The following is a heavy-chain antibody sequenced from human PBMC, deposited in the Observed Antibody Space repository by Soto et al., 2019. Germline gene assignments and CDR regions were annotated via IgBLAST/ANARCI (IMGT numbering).Heavy chain of an antibody. CDR2: IMPIFGTA. V-gene: IGHV1-69*01. Sequence: QVQLVQSGAEVKKPGSSVKVSCKASGGTFSTYAVNWVRQAPGQGLEWMGGIMPIFGTAKYAQKFQGRVTITADESTSTGYMEMSSLISEGTAVYYCATDREQFGVSVNYGLDVWGQGTTVTVSS. CDR3: ATDREQFGVSVNYGLDV. J-gene: IGHJ6*02. CDR1: GGTFSTYA. D-gene: IGHD6-6*01.